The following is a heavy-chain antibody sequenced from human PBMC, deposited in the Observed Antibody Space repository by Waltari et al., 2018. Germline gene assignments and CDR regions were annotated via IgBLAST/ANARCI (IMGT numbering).Heavy chain of an antibody. CDR3: ARNYGSGSYFPTPDY. J-gene: IGHJ4*02. CDR2: IHYSGST. D-gene: IGHD3-10*01. CDR1: GGSISSYY. V-gene: IGHV4-59*13. Sequence: QVQLQESGPGLVKPSETLSLTCTVSGGSISSYYWSWIRQPPGRGLEWIGYIHYSGSTNYNPSRKSRVTISVDTSKNQFSLKLSSVTAADTAVYYCARNYGSGSYFPTPDYWGQGTLVTVSS.